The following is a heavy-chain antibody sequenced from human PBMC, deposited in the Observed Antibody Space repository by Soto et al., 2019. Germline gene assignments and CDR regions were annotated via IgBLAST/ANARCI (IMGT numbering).Heavy chain of an antibody. Sequence: EVQLVESGGGLVQPGGSLRLSCGVSGFTFSRYWMHWVRQAPGEGLVWVSRISSDGSTTTYADSVKGRFTISRDNAKNTLYLKMNSLSAEDTAVYYCARLIGGLGATPPFGMDVWGQGSTVTVFS. J-gene: IGHJ6*02. D-gene: IGHD1-26*01. CDR2: ISSDGSTT. CDR3: ARLIGGLGATPPFGMDV. CDR1: GFTFSRYW. V-gene: IGHV3-74*01.